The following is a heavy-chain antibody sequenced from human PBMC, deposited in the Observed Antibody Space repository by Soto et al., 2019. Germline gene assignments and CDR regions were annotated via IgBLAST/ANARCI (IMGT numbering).Heavy chain of an antibody. CDR2: IYPGDSDT. J-gene: IGHJ6*02. Sequence: GESLKISCKGSGYSFTSYWIGWVRQMPGKGLEWMGIIYPGDSDTRYSPSFQGQVTFTAAKSISTAYLQWSSLKASDTAMYYCARQYSSSSPTHYYYYGMDVWGQGTTVTVSS. CDR1: GYSFTSYW. CDR3: ARQYSSSSPTHYYYYGMDV. D-gene: IGHD6-6*01. V-gene: IGHV5-51*01.